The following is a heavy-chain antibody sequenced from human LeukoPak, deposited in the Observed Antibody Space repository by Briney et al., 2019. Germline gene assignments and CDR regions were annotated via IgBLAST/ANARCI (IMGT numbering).Heavy chain of an antibody. J-gene: IGHJ5*02. CDR3: ARDSLRVTTANWFDP. CDR2: IWYDGSNK. Sequence: GRSLRLSCAASGFTFSSYGMHWVRQAPGKGLEWVAVIWYDGSNKYYADSVKGRFTISRDNSKNTLYLQMNSLRAEDTAVYYCARDSLRVTTANWFDPWGQGTLVTVSS. CDR1: GFTFSSYG. D-gene: IGHD4-17*01. V-gene: IGHV3-33*01.